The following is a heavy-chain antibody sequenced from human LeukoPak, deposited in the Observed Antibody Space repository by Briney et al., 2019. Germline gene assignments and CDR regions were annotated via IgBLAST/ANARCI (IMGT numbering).Heavy chain of an antibody. D-gene: IGHD5-24*01. V-gene: IGHV3-33*06. CDR3: AKENGYNYYFDY. CDR1: GFTFRSYG. J-gene: IGHJ4*02. CDR2: IWFDGSKR. Sequence: PGGSLRLSCAASGFTFRSYGMHWVRQAPGKGLEWVAVIWFDGSKRYYADSVKGRFTISRDNSKNTLYLQVNSLRAEDTAVYYCAKENGYNYYFDYWGQGTLVTVSS.